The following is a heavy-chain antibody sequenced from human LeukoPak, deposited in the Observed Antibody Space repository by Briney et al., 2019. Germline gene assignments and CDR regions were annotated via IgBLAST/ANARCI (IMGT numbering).Heavy chain of an antibody. J-gene: IGHJ4*02. CDR2: IYYSGTA. Sequence: SETLSLTCTVSGASIISGSFYWGWIRQPPGKGLEWVGTIYYSGTAYYNPSLKSRVTISIDTSNDQFSLRLSSVTAADTAIYYCARHVSKTTAWELPLGHWGQGTLVTVSS. V-gene: IGHV4-39*01. CDR3: ARHVSKTTAWELPLGH. D-gene: IGHD1-7*01. CDR1: GASIISGSFY.